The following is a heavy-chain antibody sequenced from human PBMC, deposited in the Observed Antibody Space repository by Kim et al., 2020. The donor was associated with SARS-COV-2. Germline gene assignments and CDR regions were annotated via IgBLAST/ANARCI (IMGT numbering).Heavy chain of an antibody. J-gene: IGHJ4*02. V-gene: IGHV3-23*01. D-gene: IGHD3-10*01. CDR2: ISGSGGST. CDR1: GFTFSSYA. CDR3: AKDSEVTMVRGAPPYFDY. Sequence: GGSLRLSCAASGFTFSSYAMSWVRQAPGKGLEWVSAISGSGGSTYYADSVKGRFTISRDNSKNTLYLQMNSLRAEDTAVYYCAKDSEVTMVRGAPPYFDYWGQGTLVTVSS.